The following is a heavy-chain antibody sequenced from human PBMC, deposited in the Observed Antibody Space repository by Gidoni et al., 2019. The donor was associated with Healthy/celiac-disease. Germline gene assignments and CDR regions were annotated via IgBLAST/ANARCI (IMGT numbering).Heavy chain of an antibody. D-gene: IGHD3-10*01. Sequence: EVQLVESGGGLVQPGGSLRLSCSASGFTFSSYAMHWVRQAPGKGMEYVSAISSNGGSTYYADSVKGRFTISRDNSKNTLYLQMRSMRDEDTAVYYCGKGGWFGLYYVDYWGQGTLVTVSS. J-gene: IGHJ4*02. V-gene: IGHV3-64D*06. CDR3: GKGGWFGLYYVDY. CDR2: ISSNGGST. CDR1: GFTFSSYA.